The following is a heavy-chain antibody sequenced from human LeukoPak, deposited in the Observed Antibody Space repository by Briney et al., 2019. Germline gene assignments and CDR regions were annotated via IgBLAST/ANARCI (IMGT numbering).Heavy chain of an antibody. V-gene: IGHV4-39*01. CDR1: GGPISSSSYY. CDR2: IYYSGST. Sequence: SETLSLTCTVSGGPISSSSYYWGWIRQPPGKGLEWIGSIYYSGSTYYNPSLKSRVTISVDTSKNQFSLKLSSVTAADTAVYYCARHRRRDNWNDAVDYFDYWGQGTLVTVSS. J-gene: IGHJ4*02. CDR3: ARHRRRDNWNDAVDYFDY. D-gene: IGHD1-20*01.